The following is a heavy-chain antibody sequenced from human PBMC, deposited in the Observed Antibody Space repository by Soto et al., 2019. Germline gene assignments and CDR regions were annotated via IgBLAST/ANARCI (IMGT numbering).Heavy chain of an antibody. V-gene: IGHV5-51*01. CDR2: IYPGDSDT. CDR3: ARSRLRFLEWLPPTDWFDP. Sequence: GESLKISCNGSGYSFTSYWIGWVRQMPGKGLEWMGIIYPGDSDTRYSPSFQGQVTSSVDKSISTAYLQWSSLKASDTAMYYCARSRLRFLEWLPPTDWFDPWGQGTLVTVSS. CDR1: GYSFTSYW. J-gene: IGHJ5*02. D-gene: IGHD3-3*01.